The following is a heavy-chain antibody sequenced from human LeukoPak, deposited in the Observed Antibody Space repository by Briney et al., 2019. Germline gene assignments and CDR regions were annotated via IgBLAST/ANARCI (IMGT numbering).Heavy chain of an antibody. CDR2: ISYDGSNK. CDR1: GFTFGSYG. J-gene: IGHJ6*02. V-gene: IGHV3-30*18. CDR3: AKVSVSFVVYYYGMDV. D-gene: IGHD2-21*01. Sequence: GGSLRLSCAASGFTFGSYGMHWVRQAPGKGLEWVAVISYDGSNKYYADSVKGRFTISRDNSKNTLYLQMNSLRAEDTAVYYCAKVSVSFVVYYYGMDVWGQGTTVTVSS.